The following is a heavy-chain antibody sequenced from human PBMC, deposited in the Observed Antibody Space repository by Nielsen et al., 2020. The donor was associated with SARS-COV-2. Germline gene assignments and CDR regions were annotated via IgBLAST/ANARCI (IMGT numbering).Heavy chain of an antibody. D-gene: IGHD3-22*01. CDR3: ARRADYYDSSAYYY. V-gene: IGHV1-8*02. CDR1: GYTFTSYG. J-gene: IGHJ4*02. Sequence: ASVKVSCKASGYTFTSYGISWVRQATGQGLEWMGWMNPNSGNTGYAQKFKGRVTMTRDTSISTAYMELSSLTSEDTAVYYCARRADYYDSSAYYYWGQGILVTVSS. CDR2: MNPNSGNT.